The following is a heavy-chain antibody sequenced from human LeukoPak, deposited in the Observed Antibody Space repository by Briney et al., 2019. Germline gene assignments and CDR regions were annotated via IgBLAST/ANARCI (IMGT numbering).Heavy chain of an antibody. CDR3: ARAYDYVWGSYRNDAFDI. CDR2: INPNSGGT. Sequence: ASVTVSCKASGYTFTVYYMHWVRQAPGQGLEWMGRINPNSGGTNYAQKFQGRVAMTRDTSISTAYMELSRLRSDDTAVYYCARAYDYVWGSYRNDAFDIWGQGTMVTVSS. D-gene: IGHD3-16*02. CDR1: GYTFTVYY. V-gene: IGHV1-2*06. J-gene: IGHJ3*02.